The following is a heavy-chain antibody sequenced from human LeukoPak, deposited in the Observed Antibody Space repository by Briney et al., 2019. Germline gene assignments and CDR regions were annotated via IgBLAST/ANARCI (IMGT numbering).Heavy chain of an antibody. CDR1: GFTVSSNY. Sequence: PGGSLRLSCAASGFTVSSNYMSWVRRAPGKGLEWGSVIYSGGSTYYADSVKGRFTISRDNSKNTLYLQMNSLRAEDTAVYYCARDIGFWSGYSTPPVWYYYYMDVWGKGTTVTVSS. J-gene: IGHJ6*03. D-gene: IGHD3-3*01. CDR3: ARDIGFWSGYSTPPVWYYYYMDV. V-gene: IGHV3-66*02. CDR2: IYSGGST.